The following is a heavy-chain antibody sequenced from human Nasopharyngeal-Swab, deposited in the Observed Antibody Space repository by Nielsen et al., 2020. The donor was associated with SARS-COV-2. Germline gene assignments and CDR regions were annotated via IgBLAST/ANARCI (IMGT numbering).Heavy chain of an antibody. CDR3: ARDQTVGAYDY. Sequence: GSLRLSCVVFGGTLNGFHWKWIRQTPGKGLEWIGSIYHSGSTYYNPSLKSRVTISVDTSKNQFSLKLSSVTAADTAVYYCARDQTVGAYDYWGQGTLVTVSS. V-gene: IGHV4-34*01. J-gene: IGHJ4*02. D-gene: IGHD1-26*01. CDR2: IYHSGST. CDR1: GGTLNGFH.